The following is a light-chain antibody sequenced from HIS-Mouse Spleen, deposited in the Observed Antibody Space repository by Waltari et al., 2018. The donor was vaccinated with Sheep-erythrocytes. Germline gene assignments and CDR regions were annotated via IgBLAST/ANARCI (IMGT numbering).Light chain of an antibody. Sequence: SYELTQPPSVSVSPGQTASTPCPGDKLGDKYACWYQQTPGHSPVLVIYQDSKRPSGIPERFSGSNSGNTATLTISGTQAMDEADYYCQAWDSSTVVFGGGTKLTVL. V-gene: IGLV3-1*01. J-gene: IGLJ2*01. CDR2: QDS. CDR1: KLGDKY. CDR3: QAWDSSTVV.